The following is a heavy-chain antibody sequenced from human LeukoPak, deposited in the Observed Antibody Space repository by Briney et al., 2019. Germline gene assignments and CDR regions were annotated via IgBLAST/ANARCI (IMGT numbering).Heavy chain of an antibody. J-gene: IGHJ4*02. V-gene: IGHV1-3*01. CDR3: ARLTVTPYYFDY. Sequence: GASVKVSCKASGYTFTSYAIHWVRQAPGQSPEWMGWINVGNGNTKYSQKFQGRVTITRDTSASTAYMELSSLRSEDTAVYYCARLTVTPYYFDYWSQGTLVTVSS. CDR2: INVGNGNT. CDR1: GYTFTSYA. D-gene: IGHD4-17*01.